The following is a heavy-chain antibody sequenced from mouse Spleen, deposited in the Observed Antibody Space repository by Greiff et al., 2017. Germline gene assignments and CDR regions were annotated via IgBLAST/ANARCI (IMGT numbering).Heavy chain of an antibody. D-gene: IGHD1-1*01. CDR1: GYTFTDYY. J-gene: IGHJ2*01. CDR2: INPNNGGT. Sequence: VQLQQSGPELVKPGASVKISCKASGYTFTDYYMNWVKQSHGKSLEWIGDINPNNGGTSYNQKFKGKATLTVDKSSSTAYMELRSLTSEDSAVYYCAREYYGSSYLYYFDYWGQGTTLTVSS. CDR3: AREYYGSSYLYYFDY. V-gene: IGHV1-26*01.